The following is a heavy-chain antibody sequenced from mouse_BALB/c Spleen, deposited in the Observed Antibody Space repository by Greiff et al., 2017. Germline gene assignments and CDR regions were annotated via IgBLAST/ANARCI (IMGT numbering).Heavy chain of an antibody. J-gene: IGHJ4*01. V-gene: IGHV2-3*01. CDR2: IRGDGST. CDR3: AKPGHYYGSYAMDY. CDR1: GFSLTSYG. Sequence: VQLVESGPGLVAPSQSLSLTCTVSGFSLTSYGVSWVRQPPGKGLEWLGVIRGDGSTNYHSALISRLSISTDNSKSQVFLKLNRLQTDDTATYYCAKPGHYYGSYAMDYWGQGTSVTVSS. D-gene: IGHD1-1*01.